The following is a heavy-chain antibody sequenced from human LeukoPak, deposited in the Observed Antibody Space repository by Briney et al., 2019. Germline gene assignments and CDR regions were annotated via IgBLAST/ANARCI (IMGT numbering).Heavy chain of an antibody. CDR3: AKEARTFGDPGHFDY. V-gene: IGHV3-23*01. D-gene: IGHD3-10*01. CDR1: GFTFSSYA. Sequence: GGSLRLSCAVSGFTFSSYAMRWVSQAPGKGLEWVSVISASGGSTDYADSVKGRFTISRDNSKNTLYLQMNSLRAEDTAVYYCAKEARTFGDPGHFDYWGQGTLVTVSS. CDR2: ISASGGST. J-gene: IGHJ4*02.